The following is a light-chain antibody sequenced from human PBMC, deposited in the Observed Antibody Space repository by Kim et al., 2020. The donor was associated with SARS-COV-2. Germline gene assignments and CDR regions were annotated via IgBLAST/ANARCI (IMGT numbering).Light chain of an antibody. Sequence: EIVLTQSPGTLPLSPGERATLSCRVSQSVSSSYLAWYQQKPGQAPRLLIYGASSRATGIPDRFSGSGSGTDFTLTISRLEPEDFAVYYCQQYGSSPLTFGGGTKVDIK. CDR3: QQYGSSPLT. V-gene: IGKV3-20*01. CDR2: GAS. J-gene: IGKJ4*01. CDR1: QSVSSSY.